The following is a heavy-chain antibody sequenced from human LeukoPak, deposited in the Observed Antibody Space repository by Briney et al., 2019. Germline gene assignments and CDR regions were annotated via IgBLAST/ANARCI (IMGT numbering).Heavy chain of an antibody. Sequence: GGSLRLSCAASGFTFDDYGMSWVRQAPRKGLEWVSGINWSGGTTGYADSVKGRFTISRDNAKNSLYLQMNSLRAEDTALYYCARGLGYGSSSGAYWGQGTLVTVSS. CDR3: ARGLGYGSSSGAY. D-gene: IGHD6-6*01. V-gene: IGHV3-20*04. CDR2: INWSGGTT. CDR1: GFTFDDYG. J-gene: IGHJ4*02.